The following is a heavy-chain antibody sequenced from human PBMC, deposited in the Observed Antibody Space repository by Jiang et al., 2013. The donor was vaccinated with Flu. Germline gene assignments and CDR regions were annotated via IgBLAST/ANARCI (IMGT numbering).Heavy chain of an antibody. CDR3: ARVGGSEEIRSFFDY. J-gene: IGHJ4*02. Sequence: SGAEVKKPGASVKVSCKASGYTFTGYYMHWVRQAPGQGLEWMGWINPNSGGTNYAQKFQGWVTMTRDTSISTAYMELGRLRSDDTAVYYCARVGGSEEIRSFFDYWGQGTLATVSS. D-gene: IGHD5-12*01. CDR2: INPNSGGT. V-gene: IGHV1-2*04. CDR1: GYTFTGYY.